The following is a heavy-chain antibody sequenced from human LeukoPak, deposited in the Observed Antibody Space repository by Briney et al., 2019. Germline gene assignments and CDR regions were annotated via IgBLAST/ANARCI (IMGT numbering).Heavy chain of an antibody. J-gene: IGHJ6*02. Sequence: GGSLRLSCAASGFALSSHWMTWVRQVAGRGPEWVANVNRDGSETYYLDSVKGRFTISKDNAKNSLYLQMNSLRAEDTALYHCARNNGMDVWGQGTTVIVSS. CDR3: ARNNGMDV. V-gene: IGHV3-7*03. CDR1: GFALSSHW. CDR2: VNRDGSET.